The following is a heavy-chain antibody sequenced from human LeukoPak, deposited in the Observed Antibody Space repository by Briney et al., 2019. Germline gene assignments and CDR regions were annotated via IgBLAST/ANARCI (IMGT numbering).Heavy chain of an antibody. CDR3: AKVRSA. V-gene: IGHV3-48*01. CDR2: ITLSRTTI. CDR1: GFTFSNYN. J-gene: IGHJ5*02. Sequence: GGSLRLSCAASGFTFSNYNMNWVRQAPGKGLEWVAYITLSRTTIYYADSVKGRFTISRDNSKNTLYLQMNSLRAEDTAVYYCAKVRSAWGQGTLVTVSS.